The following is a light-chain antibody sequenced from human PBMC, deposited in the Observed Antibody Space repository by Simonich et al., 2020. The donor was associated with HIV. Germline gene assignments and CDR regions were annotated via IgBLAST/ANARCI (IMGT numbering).Light chain of an antibody. CDR1: QGVLYSSNNKNH. Sequence: DNVMTQSPDSLAVSLGERATINCMSSQGVLYSSNNKNHLAWDQHKPGQPPNLLIYWASTQESGVPDRFSGSGSETDFTLTISSLQAEDVAVYYCQQYYITPQTFGQGTKVEIK. CDR2: WAS. CDR3: QQYYITPQT. J-gene: IGKJ1*01. V-gene: IGKV4-1*01.